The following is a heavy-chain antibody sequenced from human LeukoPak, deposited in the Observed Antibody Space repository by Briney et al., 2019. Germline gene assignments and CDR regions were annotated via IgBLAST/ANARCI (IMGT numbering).Heavy chain of an antibody. J-gene: IGHJ4*02. CDR3: ARESENSGWYDY. V-gene: IGHV3-43*02. CDR2: ISGDGGST. D-gene: IGHD6-19*01. CDR1: GFIFDNYA. Sequence: GGSLRLSCAAPGFIFDNYAIHWVRQAPGKGLEWVSLISGDGGSTFYADSVRGRFTISRDNTRKYLSLQMSSLRSEDTALYYCARESENSGWYDYWGQGTLVTVSS.